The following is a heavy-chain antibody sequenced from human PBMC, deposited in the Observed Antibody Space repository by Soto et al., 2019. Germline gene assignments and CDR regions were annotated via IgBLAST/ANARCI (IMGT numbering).Heavy chain of an antibody. CDR3: ARHPVAGYYDSSGYYFDAFDI. D-gene: IGHD3-22*01. V-gene: IGHV4-39*01. Sequence: SETLSLTCSVSGGSISSGGYYWSWIRQHPGKGLEWIGYIYYSGSTYYNPSLKSRVTISVDTSKNQFSLKLSSVTAADTAVYYCARHPVAGYYDSSGYYFDAFDIWGQGTMVTVSS. CDR2: IYYSGST. CDR1: GGSISSGGYY. J-gene: IGHJ3*02.